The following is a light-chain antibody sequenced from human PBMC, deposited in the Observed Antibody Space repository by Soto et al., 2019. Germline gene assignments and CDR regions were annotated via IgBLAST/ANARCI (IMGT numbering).Light chain of an antibody. CDR3: QVWDSSSDWGV. CDR1: NIGSKS. J-gene: IGLJ1*01. Sequence: SYELTQPPSVSVAPGQTARITCGGNNIGSKSVHWYQQKPGQAPVLVVHDDRDRPSGIPERFSGSNSGNTATLTISRVEAGDEADYYCQVWDSSSDWGVFGTWTKLTVL. CDR2: DDR. V-gene: IGLV3-21*02.